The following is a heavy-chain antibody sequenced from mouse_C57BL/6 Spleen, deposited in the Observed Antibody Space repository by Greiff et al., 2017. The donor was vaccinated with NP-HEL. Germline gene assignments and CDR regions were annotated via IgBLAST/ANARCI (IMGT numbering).Heavy chain of an antibody. D-gene: IGHD2-4*01. CDR1: GFNIKDDY. CDR3: TRGAITRAMDY. CDR2: IDPENGDT. J-gene: IGHJ4*01. Sequence: EVQLQQSGAELVRPGASVKLSCTASGFNIKDDYMHWVKQRPEQGLEWIGWIDPENGDTEYASKFQGKATITADTSSNTAYLQLSSLTSEDTAVYYCTRGAITRAMDYWGQGTSVTVSS. V-gene: IGHV14-4*01.